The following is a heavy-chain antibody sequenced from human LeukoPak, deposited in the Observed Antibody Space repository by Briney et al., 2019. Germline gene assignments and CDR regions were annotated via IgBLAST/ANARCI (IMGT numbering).Heavy chain of an antibody. CDR1: GFTFSSYE. J-gene: IGHJ6*02. V-gene: IGHV3-48*03. D-gene: IGHD3-16*01. CDR2: ISSSGSTI. Sequence: GGSLRLSCAASGFTFSSYEMNWVRQALGKGLEWVSYISSSGSTIYYADSVKGRFTISRDNAKNSLYLQMNSLRAEDTAVYYCARHRWDYYYYGMDVWGQGTTVTVSS. CDR3: ARHRWDYYYYGMDV.